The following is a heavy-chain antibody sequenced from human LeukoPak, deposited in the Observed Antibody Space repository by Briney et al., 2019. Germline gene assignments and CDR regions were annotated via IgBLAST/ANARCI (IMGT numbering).Heavy chain of an antibody. D-gene: IGHD3-22*01. CDR2: IIPIFGTA. J-gene: IGHJ6*02. Sequence: ASVKVSCKASGYTFTRYGISWVRQAPGQGLEWMGGIIPIFGTANYAQKFQGRVTITADESTSTAYMELSSLRSEDTAVYYCARGLLSSGYHRRLYGMDVWGQGTTVTVSS. CDR3: ARGLLSSGYHRRLYGMDV. V-gene: IGHV1-69*13. CDR1: GYTFTRYG.